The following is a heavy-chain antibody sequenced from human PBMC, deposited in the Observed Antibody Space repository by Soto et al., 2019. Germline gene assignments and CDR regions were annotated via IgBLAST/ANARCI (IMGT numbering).Heavy chain of an antibody. CDR3: AKSHTISRGSPDDY. D-gene: IGHD3-3*01. V-gene: IGHV1-2*02. Sequence: QVQLVQSGAEVKKPGASVRVSCKASGYTFTGYYMHWVRQAPGQGLEWMGWINPNSGVTNYAQKFHGRVTMTRDTSSSTAYMKLSRLRSDDTAVYYCAKSHTISRGSPDDYWGHGTLVTVSS. J-gene: IGHJ4*01. CDR1: GYTFTGYY. CDR2: INPNSGVT.